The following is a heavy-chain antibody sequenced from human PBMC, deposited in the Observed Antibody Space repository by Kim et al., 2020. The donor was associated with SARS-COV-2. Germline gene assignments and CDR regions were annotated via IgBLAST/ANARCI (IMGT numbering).Heavy chain of an antibody. CDR1: GFTFSSYA. J-gene: IGHJ4*02. CDR2: ISGSGGST. CDR3: AKDGYYYGSGSYPFIDY. Sequence: GGSLRLSCAASGFTFSSYAMSWVRQAPGKGLEWVSAISGSGGSTYYADSVKGRFTISRDNSKNTLYLQMNSLRAEDTAVYYCAKDGYYYGSGSYPFIDYWGQGTLVTVSS. V-gene: IGHV3-23*01. D-gene: IGHD3-10*01.